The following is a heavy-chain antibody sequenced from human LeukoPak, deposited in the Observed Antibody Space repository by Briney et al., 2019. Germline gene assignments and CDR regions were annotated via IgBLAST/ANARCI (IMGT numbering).Heavy chain of an antibody. CDR1: GGSISSYY. D-gene: IGHD5-12*01. J-gene: IGHJ4*02. CDR2: IYYRGST. Sequence: PSETLSLTCTVSGGSISSYYWSWIRQPPGKGLEWIGYIYYRGSTNYNPSLKSRVTISVDTSKNQFSLKLSSVTAADTAVYYCARHGSDSGYDYGRYYFDYWGQGTLVTVSS. CDR3: ARHGSDSGYDYGRYYFDY. V-gene: IGHV4-59*08.